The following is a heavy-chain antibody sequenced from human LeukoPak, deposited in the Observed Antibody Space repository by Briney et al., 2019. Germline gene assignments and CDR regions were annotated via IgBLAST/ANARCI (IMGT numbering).Heavy chain of an antibody. Sequence: SVKVSCKASGGTFNSYAISWVRQAPGQGLEWMGGIIPIFGTANYAQKFQGRVTITADESTSTAYMELSSLRAEDTAVYYCARLKRNGYYDSSGYYYFDYWGQGTLVTVSS. CDR3: ARLKRNGYYDSSGYYYFDY. CDR2: IIPIFGTA. CDR1: GGTFNSYA. J-gene: IGHJ4*02. D-gene: IGHD3-22*01. V-gene: IGHV1-69*01.